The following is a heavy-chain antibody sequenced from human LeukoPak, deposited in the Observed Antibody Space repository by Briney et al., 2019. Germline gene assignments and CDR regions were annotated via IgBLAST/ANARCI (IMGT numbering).Heavy chain of an antibody. CDR2: ISYDGSNK. Sequence: GGSLRLSCAASGFTFSSYGMHWVRQAPGKGLEWVAVISYDGSNKYYADSVKGRFTISRDNSKNTLYLQMNSLRAEDTAVYYCAKDLDIVASNWFDPWGQGTLVTVSS. V-gene: IGHV3-30*18. D-gene: IGHD5-12*01. CDR3: AKDLDIVASNWFDP. CDR1: GFTFSSYG. J-gene: IGHJ5*02.